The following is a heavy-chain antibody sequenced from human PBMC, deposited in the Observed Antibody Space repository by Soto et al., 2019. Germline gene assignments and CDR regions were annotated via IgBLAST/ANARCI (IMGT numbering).Heavy chain of an antibody. D-gene: IGHD6-19*01. Sequence: EVQRLESGGGLVQPGGSLRLSCAVSGFTFSSHAMSWVRQAPGKGLECVSSITGSGDSTYYADSVKGRFTISRDKSKSTLYLQMNSLRAEDTAVYCCAKDLQFSGWLSAQTFDYWGQGTQVTVSS. CDR3: AKDLQFSGWLSAQTFDY. V-gene: IGHV3-23*01. CDR1: GFTFSSHA. CDR2: ITGSGDST. J-gene: IGHJ4*02.